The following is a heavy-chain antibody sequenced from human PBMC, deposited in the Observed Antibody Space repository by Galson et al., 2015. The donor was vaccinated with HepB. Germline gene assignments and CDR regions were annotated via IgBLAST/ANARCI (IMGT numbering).Heavy chain of an antibody. J-gene: IGHJ4*02. CDR2: ISSSSSYA. D-gene: IGHD3-10*01. V-gene: IGHV3-11*06. Sequence: SLRLSCAASGFTFSDYYMSWIRQAPGKGLEWVSYISSSSSYANYADSVKGRFTISRDNAKNSLYLQMNSLRAEDTAVYYCARRGDYGSGFDYWGQGTLVTVSS. CDR3: ARRGDYGSGFDY. CDR1: GFTFSDYY.